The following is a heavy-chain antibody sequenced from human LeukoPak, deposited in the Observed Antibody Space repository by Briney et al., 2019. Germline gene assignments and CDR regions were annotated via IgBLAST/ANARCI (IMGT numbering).Heavy chain of an antibody. J-gene: IGHJ4*02. CDR3: ARLGPASSGWPESFDY. Sequence: GGSLRLSCAASGFTFNSYAMHWVRQAPGKGLEWVAVISYDGSNKYYADSVKDRFTISRDNSKNTLYLQMNSLRVEDTAVYYCARLGPASSGWPESFDYWGQGTLVTVSS. CDR2: ISYDGSNK. V-gene: IGHV3-30-3*01. CDR1: GFTFNSYA. D-gene: IGHD6-19*01.